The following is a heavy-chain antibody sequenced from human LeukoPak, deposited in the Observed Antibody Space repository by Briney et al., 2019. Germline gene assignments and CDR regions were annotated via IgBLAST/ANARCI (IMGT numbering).Heavy chain of an antibody. CDR1: GFNFSRNW. CDR2: IKQDGSEE. V-gene: IGHV3-7*01. J-gene: IGHJ4*02. CDR3: ARDYGDHPYPEVTLDQ. D-gene: IGHD2-21*01. Sequence: GGSLRLSCSASGFNFSRNWMTWVRQAPGKGLEWVANIKQDGSEEYYVDSVKGRFTISRDNAKKSTYLQMHRVRVEDTAVYYCARDYGDHPYPEVTLDQWGQGTLVTVSS.